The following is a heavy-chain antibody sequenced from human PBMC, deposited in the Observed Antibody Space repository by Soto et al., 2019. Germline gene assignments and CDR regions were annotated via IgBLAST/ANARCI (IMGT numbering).Heavy chain of an antibody. D-gene: IGHD1-1*01. J-gene: IGHJ6*02. CDR1: GGSISSGDYY. V-gene: IGHV4-30-4*01. CDR2: IYYSGST. CDR3: ARVDNWSDLPYYYYGMDV. Sequence: ASETLSLTCTVSGGSISSGDYYWGWIRQPPGKGLEWIGYIYYSGSTYYNPSLKSRVTISVDTSKNQFSLKLSSVTAADTAVYYCARVDNWSDLPYYYYGMDVWGQGTTVTVSS.